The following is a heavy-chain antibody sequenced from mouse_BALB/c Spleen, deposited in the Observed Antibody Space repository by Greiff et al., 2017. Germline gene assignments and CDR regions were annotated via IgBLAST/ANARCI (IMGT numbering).Heavy chain of an antibody. D-gene: IGHD2-14*01. V-gene: IGHV5-9-3*01. CDR1: GFTFSSYA. J-gene: IGHJ1*01. CDR3: ARPAYYRYDGDWYFDV. CDR2: ISSGGSYT. Sequence: EVNLVESGGGLVKPGGSLKLSCAASGFTFSSYAMSWVRQTPEKRLEWVATISSGGSYTYYPDSVKGRFTISRDNAKNTLYLQMSSLRSEDTAMYYCARPAYYRYDGDWYFDVWGAGTTVTVSS.